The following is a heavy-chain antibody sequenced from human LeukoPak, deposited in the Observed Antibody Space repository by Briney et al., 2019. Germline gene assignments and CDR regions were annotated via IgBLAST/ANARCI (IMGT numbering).Heavy chain of an antibody. D-gene: IGHD2-2*01. J-gene: IGHJ4*02. CDR2: ISGSGGRT. Sequence: GGSLRLSCAASGFTFSSYAMSWVRQAPGKGVEWVSAISGSGGRTYYAESVKGRFTIYRENSKNTLYLQMNSLRAEDTSVYYCAQGLIGLYQLLLHWGQGTLVTVSS. CDR3: AQGLIGLYQLLLH. CDR1: GFTFSSYA. V-gene: IGHV3-23*01.